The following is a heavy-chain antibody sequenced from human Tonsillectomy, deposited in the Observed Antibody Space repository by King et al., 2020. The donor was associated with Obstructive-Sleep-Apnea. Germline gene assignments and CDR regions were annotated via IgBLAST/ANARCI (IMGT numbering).Heavy chain of an antibody. V-gene: IGHV3-23*04. J-gene: IGHJ4*02. CDR1: GFTFSSYA. CDR3: AKDEGGDDYGDPDFDY. Sequence: VQLVEAGGGLVQPGGSLRLSCAASGFTFSSYAMSWVRQAPGKGLEWVSAISGSGGITYYADSVKGRFTISRDNSKNTLYLQMNSLRAEETAVYYCAKDEGGDDYGDPDFDYWGQGTLVTVSS. D-gene: IGHD4-17*01. CDR2: ISGSGGIT.